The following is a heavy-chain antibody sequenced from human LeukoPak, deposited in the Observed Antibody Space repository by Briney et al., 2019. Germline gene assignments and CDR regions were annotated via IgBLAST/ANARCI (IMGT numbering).Heavy chain of an antibody. Sequence: GASVKVSCKASGYTFTGYCMHWVRQAPGQGLEWMGWINPNSGGTNYAQKFQGRVTMTRDTSISTAYMELSRLRSDDTAVYYCARGSRRDFWSGYSYFDYWGQGTLVTVSS. CDR1: GYTFTGYC. J-gene: IGHJ4*02. CDR2: INPNSGGT. D-gene: IGHD3-3*01. CDR3: ARGSRRDFWSGYSYFDY. V-gene: IGHV1-2*02.